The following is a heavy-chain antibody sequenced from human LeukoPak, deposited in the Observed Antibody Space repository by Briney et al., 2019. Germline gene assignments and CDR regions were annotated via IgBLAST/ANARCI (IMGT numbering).Heavy chain of an antibody. CDR3: ARHKRVLAAAGYYYYYMDV. CDR1: GGSISSYY. V-gene: IGHV4-4*09. J-gene: IGHJ6*03. D-gene: IGHD6-13*01. Sequence: SETLSLTCTVSGGSISSYYWSWIRQPPGKGLEWIGYIYTSGSTNHNPTLESRVTISVDTSKNQFSLKLSSVTAADTAVYYCARHKRVLAAAGYYYYYMDVWGKGTTVTVSS. CDR2: IYTSGST.